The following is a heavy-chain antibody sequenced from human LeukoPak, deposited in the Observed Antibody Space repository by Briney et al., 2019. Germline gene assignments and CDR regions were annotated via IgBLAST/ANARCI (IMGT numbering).Heavy chain of an antibody. J-gene: IGHJ5*02. CDR2: IYYSGST. Sequence: PSETLSLTCTVSGDSISSSSYYWGWIRQPPGKGLEWIGSIYYSGSTYHNPSLKSRVTISVDTSKNQFSLRLRSVTAADTAFYYCARGGITVTTLGRFDPWGQGTLVTVSS. CDR1: GDSISSSSYY. D-gene: IGHD4-17*01. CDR3: ARGGITVTTLGRFDP. V-gene: IGHV4-39*07.